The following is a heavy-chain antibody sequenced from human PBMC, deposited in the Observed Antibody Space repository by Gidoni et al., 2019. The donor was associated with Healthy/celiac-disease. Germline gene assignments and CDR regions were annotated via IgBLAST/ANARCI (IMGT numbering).Heavy chain of an antibody. Sequence: QVQLVQSGAEVKKPGSSVKVSCKASGGTFSSYAISWVRQAPGQGLEWMGGIIPIFGTANYAQKFKGRVTITADESARTGYMDLSSLRSEDTAVYYCARFRDTGDHFDYWGQGTLVTVSS. V-gene: IGHV1-69*01. CDR1: GGTFSSYA. D-gene: IGHD1-1*01. J-gene: IGHJ4*02. CDR2: IIPIFGTA. CDR3: ARFRDTGDHFDY.